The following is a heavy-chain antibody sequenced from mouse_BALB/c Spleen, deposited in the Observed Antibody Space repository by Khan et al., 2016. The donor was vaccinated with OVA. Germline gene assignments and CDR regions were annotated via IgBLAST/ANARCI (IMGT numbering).Heavy chain of an antibody. D-gene: IGHD2-3*01. CDR2: ISTSGST. Sequence: EVQLQESGPGLVKPSQSLSLTCTVTGYSITSDYAWNWIRQFPGNKLEWMGYISTSGSTNYNPGLKSRIPITRDQSKHQLFLQLNSVTTEDTATYYCARDGSRDNNSMDYWGQGTSVTVSA. V-gene: IGHV3-2*02. CDR3: ARDGSRDNNSMDY. CDR1: GYSITSDYA. J-gene: IGHJ4*01.